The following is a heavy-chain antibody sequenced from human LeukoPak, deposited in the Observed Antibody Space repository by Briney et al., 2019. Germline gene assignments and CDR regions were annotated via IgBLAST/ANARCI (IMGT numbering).Heavy chain of an antibody. Sequence: SQTLSLTCAISGDSVSSNSSTWNWITQSPSRGLEWLGKTYYRSKWDNDYAVYVKSRVTINPDTSKTQCSLQLNSVPPEDTAVYYCARGLYRYFELWGRGTLVTVSS. V-gene: IGHV6-1*01. CDR3: ARGLYRYFEL. J-gene: IGHJ2*01. CDR1: GDSVSSNSST. CDR2: TYYRSKWDN.